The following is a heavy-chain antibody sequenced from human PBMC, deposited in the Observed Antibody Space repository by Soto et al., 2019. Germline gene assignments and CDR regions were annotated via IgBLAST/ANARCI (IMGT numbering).Heavy chain of an antibody. V-gene: IGHV1-24*01. D-gene: IGHD6-13*01. CDR3: ATDGYSSSWYYVY. CDR2: FDPEDGET. J-gene: IGHJ4*02. CDR1: GYTLTELP. Sequence: ASVKVSCKVSGYTLTELPMHWVRPAPGKGLEWMGGFDPEDGETIYAQKFQGRVTMTEDTSTDTAYMELSSLRSEDTAVYYCATDGYSSSWYYVYWGQGTLVTVSS.